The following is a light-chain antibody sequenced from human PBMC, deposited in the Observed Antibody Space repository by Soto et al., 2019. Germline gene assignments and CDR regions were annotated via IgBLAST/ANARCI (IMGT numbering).Light chain of an antibody. J-gene: IGLJ1*01. CDR1: SSDVGGYNC. Sequence: QSALTQPASVSGSPGQSIAISCTGTSSDVGGYNCVSWCQHHPGKAPKLMIYEVSDRPSGHSNRFSGSKSGKTASLTISGLQAEDEADYFCKSYAGSNTYVFGSGTKLTVL. CDR2: EVS. V-gene: IGLV2-14*01. CDR3: KSYAGSNTYV.